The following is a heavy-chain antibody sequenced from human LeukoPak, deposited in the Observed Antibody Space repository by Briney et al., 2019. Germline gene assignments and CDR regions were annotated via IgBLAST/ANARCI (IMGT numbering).Heavy chain of an antibody. Sequence: SETLSLTCTVSGGSISNYYWSWIRQPPGKRLEWIGYIYYSVNTNYNPSLKGRVTISVDTSKNQFSLKLTSVTAVDTAVYYCARRDAFDIWGPGTMVTVSS. J-gene: IGHJ3*02. V-gene: IGHV4-59*01. CDR1: GGSISNYY. CDR3: ARRDAFDI. CDR2: IYYSVNT.